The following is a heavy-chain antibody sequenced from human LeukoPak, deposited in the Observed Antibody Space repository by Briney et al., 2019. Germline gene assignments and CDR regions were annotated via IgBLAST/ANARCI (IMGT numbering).Heavy chain of an antibody. Sequence: GGSLRLSCAASGFTFSSYWMNWARQAPGKGLEWVASINHNGNVNYCVDSVKGRFTISRDNAKNSLYLQMNSLRAEDTAVYYCAKVCCSGGLLNYFDSWGQGTLVTVSS. V-gene: IGHV3-7*03. CDR3: AKVCCSGGLLNYFDS. CDR2: INHNGNVN. J-gene: IGHJ4*02. D-gene: IGHD2-15*01. CDR1: GFTFSSYW.